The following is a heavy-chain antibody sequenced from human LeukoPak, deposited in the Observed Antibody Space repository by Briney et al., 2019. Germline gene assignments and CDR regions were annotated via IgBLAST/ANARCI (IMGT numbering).Heavy chain of an antibody. CDR1: GGSISSGSYY. V-gene: IGHV4-61*02. CDR3: ARGSSSFVY. J-gene: IGHJ4*02. D-gene: IGHD6-13*01. CDR2: IYTSGST. Sequence: SQTLSLTCTVSGGSISSGSYYWSWIRQPAGKGLEWIGRIYTSGSTNYDPSLKSRVTISVDTSKNQFSLKLSSVTAADTAVYYCARGSSSFVYWGQGTLVTVSS.